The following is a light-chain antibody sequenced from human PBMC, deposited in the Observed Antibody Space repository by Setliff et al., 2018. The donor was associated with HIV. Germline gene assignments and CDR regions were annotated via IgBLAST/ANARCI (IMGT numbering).Light chain of an antibody. CDR2: WSS. Sequence: DIVMTQSPDSLAVSLGERATINCKSSQTPLFKSSNNNYLAWYQQKPGQSPKLLLYWSSTRGSGVPDRFSGSGSGTNFTLTISSLQAEDVAIYYCQQYLTTPLSFGGGTKVDIK. CDR1: QTPLFKSSNNNY. J-gene: IGKJ4*01. CDR3: QQYLTTPLS. V-gene: IGKV4-1*01.